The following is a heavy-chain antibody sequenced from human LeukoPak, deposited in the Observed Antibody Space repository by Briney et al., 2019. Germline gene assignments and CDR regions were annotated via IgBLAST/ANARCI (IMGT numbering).Heavy chain of an antibody. Sequence: GGSLRLSCAASGFTFRSHAMSWVRQAPGKGLEWVSDISGSGDTAYYADSVKGRFTISRDNSKNTLYLQMNSLRAEDTAVYYCAKELDSSGYFDYWGQGTLVTVSS. CDR3: AKELDSSGYFDY. J-gene: IGHJ4*02. D-gene: IGHD3-22*01. CDR2: ISGSGDTA. CDR1: GFTFRSHA. V-gene: IGHV3-23*01.